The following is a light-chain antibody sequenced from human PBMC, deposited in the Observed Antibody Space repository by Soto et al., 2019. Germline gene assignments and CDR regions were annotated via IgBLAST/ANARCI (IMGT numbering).Light chain of an antibody. V-gene: IGKV1-27*01. CDR2: AAS. CDR1: QGISNY. CDR3: QKYNTAPWT. J-gene: IGKJ1*01. Sequence: DTQMTQSPSSLSASVGDRVTITCRASQGISNYLAWYQQKPGKVPKLLIYAASTSQSGVPSRFRGSGSGTDFTLTISSPQPEDVATYYCQKYNTAPWTFGQGTKVEIK.